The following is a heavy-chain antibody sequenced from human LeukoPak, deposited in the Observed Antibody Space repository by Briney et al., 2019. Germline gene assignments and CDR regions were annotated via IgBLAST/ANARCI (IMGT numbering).Heavy chain of an antibody. J-gene: IGHJ3*02. CDR3: ASTKDIYYGSGAVAFDI. CDR2: IYTSGST. Sequence: PSETLSLTCAVYGGSLSGYHWSWIRQPAGRGLEWIGRIYTSGSTNYNPSLKSRVTMSVDTSKNQFSLKLSSVTAADTAVYYCASTKDIYYGSGAVAFDIWGQGTMVTVSS. V-gene: IGHV4-59*10. D-gene: IGHD3-10*01. CDR1: GGSLSGYH.